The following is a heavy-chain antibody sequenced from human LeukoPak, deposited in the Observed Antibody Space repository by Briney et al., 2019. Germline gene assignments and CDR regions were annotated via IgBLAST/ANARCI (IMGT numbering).Heavy chain of an antibody. V-gene: IGHV4-34*01. CDR1: GGSFSDYY. Sequence: PSETLSLTCAVYGGSFSDYYWSWIRQPPGKGLEWIGEINRHGRTNYSPSLKSRVSISVDTSKNQFSLTLTSLTAADTAAYYCARGGATPMVFRYWGQGTLVTVSS. CDR3: ARGGATPMVFRY. CDR2: INRHGRT. J-gene: IGHJ4*02. D-gene: IGHD5-18*01.